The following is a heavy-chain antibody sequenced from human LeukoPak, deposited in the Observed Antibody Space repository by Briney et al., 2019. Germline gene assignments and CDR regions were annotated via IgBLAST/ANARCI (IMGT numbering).Heavy chain of an antibody. J-gene: IGHJ3*02. CDR1: GGTFISYA. V-gene: IGHV1-69*01. D-gene: IGHD2-21*01. CDR3: ARGAGYCGGDCYIRGTAFDI. CDR2: IIPIFGTA. Sequence: SVKVSCKASGGTFISYAISWVRQAPGQGLEWMGGIIPIFGTANYAQKFQGRVTITADESTSTAYMELSSLRSEDTAVYYCARGAGYCGGDCYIRGTAFDIWGQGTMVTVSS.